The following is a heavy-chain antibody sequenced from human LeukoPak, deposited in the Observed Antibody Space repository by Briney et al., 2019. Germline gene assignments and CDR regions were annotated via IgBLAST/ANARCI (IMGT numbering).Heavy chain of an antibody. V-gene: IGHV3-30*02. Sequence: GGSLRLSCAASGFTFSTHHMHWVRQARGKGLEWVAFIHNDGSNKYYTDSVRGRFTISRDNSKNTLFLQMNSLRTEDTAVYYCATLAVVATWGQGTLVTVSS. CDR1: GFTFSTHH. D-gene: IGHD6-19*01. J-gene: IGHJ4*02. CDR2: IHNDGSNK. CDR3: ATLAVVAT.